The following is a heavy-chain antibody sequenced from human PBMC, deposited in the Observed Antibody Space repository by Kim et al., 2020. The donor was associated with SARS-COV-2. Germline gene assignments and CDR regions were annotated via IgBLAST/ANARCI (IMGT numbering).Heavy chain of an antibody. Sequence: ASVKVSCKASGYTFGSYGICWVRQAPGQGLEWMGLIHDYNGQTNYAQKLQDRVTMTTDTSTSTAYMELRSLTVEDTAVYYCARRKASSIYGMDVWGQGTTVTVSS. CDR1: GYTFGSYG. CDR2: IHDYNGQT. V-gene: IGHV1-18*01. J-gene: IGHJ6*02. CDR3: ARRKASSIYGMDV. D-gene: IGHD2-2*01.